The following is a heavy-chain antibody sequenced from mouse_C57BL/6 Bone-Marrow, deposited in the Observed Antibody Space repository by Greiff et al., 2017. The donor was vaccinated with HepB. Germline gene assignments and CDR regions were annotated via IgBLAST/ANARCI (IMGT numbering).Heavy chain of an antibody. J-gene: IGHJ2*01. CDR1: GYTFTSYT. D-gene: IGHD1-1*01. CDR2: INPSSGYT. Sequence: QVQLQQSGAELARPGASVKMSCKASGYTFTSYTMHWVKQRPGQGLEWIGYINPSSGYTKYNQKFKDKAPLTADKSSSTAYMQLSSLTSEDSAVYCCARRGYYGSLFDYWGQGTTLTVSS. V-gene: IGHV1-4*01. CDR3: ARRGYYGSLFDY.